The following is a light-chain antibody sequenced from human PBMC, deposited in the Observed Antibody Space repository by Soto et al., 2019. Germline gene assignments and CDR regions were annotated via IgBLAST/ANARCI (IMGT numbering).Light chain of an antibody. Sequence: QSALTQLPSVSGAPGQRVTISCTGSSSNIGANSDVHWYQQLTGAAPKLLIYGNTNRPSGVSDRFSASKSGTSASLAITGLQAEDEADYYCQSYDNSLSGFYVFGTGTKVTVL. J-gene: IGLJ1*01. V-gene: IGLV1-40*01. CDR2: GNT. CDR3: QSYDNSLSGFYV. CDR1: SSNIGANSD.